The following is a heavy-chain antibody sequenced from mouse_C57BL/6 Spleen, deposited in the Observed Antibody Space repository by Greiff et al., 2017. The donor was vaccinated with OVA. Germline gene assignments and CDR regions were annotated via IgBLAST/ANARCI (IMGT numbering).Heavy chain of an antibody. CDR3: ARGRGHY. J-gene: IGHJ2*01. V-gene: IGHV1-50*01. D-gene: IGHD3-3*01. CDR2: IDPSDSYT. CDR1: GYTFTSYW. Sequence: QVQLQQPGAELVKPGASVKLSCKASGYTFTSYWMQWVKQRPGQGLEWIGEIDPSDSYTNYNQKFKGKATLTVDTSSSTAYMQLSSLTSEDSAVYYCARGRGHYWGQGTTLTVSS.